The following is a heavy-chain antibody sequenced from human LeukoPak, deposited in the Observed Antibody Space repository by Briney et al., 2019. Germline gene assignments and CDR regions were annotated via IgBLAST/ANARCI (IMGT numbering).Heavy chain of an antibody. Sequence: ASVKVSCKASGYTFTGYYMHWVRQAPGQGLEWMGWINPNSGGTNYAQKFQGRVTMTRDTSISTAYMELSRLRSDDTAVYYCARDPRLVGATSGIDYWGQGTLVTVSS. V-gene: IGHV1-2*02. J-gene: IGHJ4*02. CDR1: GYTFTGYY. CDR2: INPNSGGT. D-gene: IGHD1-26*01. CDR3: ARDPRLVGATSGIDY.